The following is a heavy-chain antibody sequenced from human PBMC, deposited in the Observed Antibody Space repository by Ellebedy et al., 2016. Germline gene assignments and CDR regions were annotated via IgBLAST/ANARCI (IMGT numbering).Heavy chain of an antibody. CDR3: ARELTASGTLDY. CDR1: GFTFSSYW. D-gene: IGHD2-21*02. J-gene: IGHJ4*02. CDR2: IKPDGSVT. V-gene: IGHV3-7*03. Sequence: GESLKISCVASGFTFSSYWIHWVRQAPGKGLEWVADIKPDGSVTYYVDYVRGRLTISRDNARSSVYLQLNSLRVEDTAVYHCARELTASGTLDYWGRGTLVTVSS.